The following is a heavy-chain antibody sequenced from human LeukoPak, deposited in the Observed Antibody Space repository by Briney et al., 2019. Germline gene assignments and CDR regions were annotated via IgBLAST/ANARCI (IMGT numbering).Heavy chain of an antibody. CDR2: IYYSGST. V-gene: IGHV4-31*03. Sequence: SQTLSLTCTDSGGSISSGGYYWSWIRQHPGKGLEWIGYIYYSGSTYYNPSLKSRVTISVDTSKNQFSLKLSSVTAADTAVYYCARVGDYVWGSYRSFDYWGQGTLVTVSS. D-gene: IGHD3-16*02. J-gene: IGHJ4*02. CDR3: ARVGDYVWGSYRSFDY. CDR1: GGSISSGGYY.